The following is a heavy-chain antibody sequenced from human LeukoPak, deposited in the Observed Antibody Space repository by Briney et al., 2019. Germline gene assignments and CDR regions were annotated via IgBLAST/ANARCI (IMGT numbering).Heavy chain of an antibody. CDR2: ISWNSGSI. D-gene: IGHD6-13*01. J-gene: IGHJ4*02. CDR3: AKDMLRYSSSWYFDY. CDR1: GFTFDDYA. V-gene: IGHV3-9*01. Sequence: PGGSLRLSCAASGFTFDDYAMHWVRHAPGKGLEWVSGISWNSGSIGYADSVKGRFTISRDNAKNSLYLQMNSLRAEDTALYYCAKDMLRYSSSWYFDYWGQGTLVTVSS.